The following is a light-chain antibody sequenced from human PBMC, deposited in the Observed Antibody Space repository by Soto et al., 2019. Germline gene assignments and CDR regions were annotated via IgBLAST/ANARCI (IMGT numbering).Light chain of an antibody. CDR2: AAS. CDR3: QQYGNSPQT. CDR1: QSVSSN. V-gene: IGKV3-20*01. Sequence: EIVLTQSPATLSVSPGERATLSCRASQSVSSNLAWYQQTPGQAPRLLIYAASSRATGIPDRFSGSGSGTDFTLTISRLEPEDFAVYYCQQYGNSPQTFGQGTKVDIK. J-gene: IGKJ1*01.